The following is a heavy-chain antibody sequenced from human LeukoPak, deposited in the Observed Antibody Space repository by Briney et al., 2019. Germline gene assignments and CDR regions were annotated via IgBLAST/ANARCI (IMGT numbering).Heavy chain of an antibody. J-gene: IGHJ4*02. V-gene: IGHV1-69*04. Sequence: SVKVSCKASGGTFSSYAISWVRQAPGQGLEWMGRIIPILGIANYAQKFQGRVTITADKSTSTAYMELSRLRSDDTAVYYCARVWQIAAATPPGYWGQRTLVTVSS. CDR3: ARVWQIAAATPPGY. CDR1: GGTFSSYA. D-gene: IGHD6-13*01. CDR2: IIPILGIA.